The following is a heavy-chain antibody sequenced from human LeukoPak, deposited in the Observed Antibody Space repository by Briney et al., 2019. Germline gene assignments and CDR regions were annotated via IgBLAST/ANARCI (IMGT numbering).Heavy chain of an antibody. Sequence: PSGTLSLTCAVSGGSISSNDWWTWVRQPPGKGLEWIGEISHSGSTNYNPSLKSRVTILLDTSNNQFSLNLSSVTAADTAVYYCVITVTVSAFDVWGQGTLVTVSS. D-gene: IGHD3-16*01. V-gene: IGHV4-4*02. CDR1: GGSISSNDW. J-gene: IGHJ3*01. CDR2: ISHSGST. CDR3: VITVTVSAFDV.